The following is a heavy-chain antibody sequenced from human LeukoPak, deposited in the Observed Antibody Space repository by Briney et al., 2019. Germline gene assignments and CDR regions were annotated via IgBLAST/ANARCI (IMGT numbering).Heavy chain of an antibody. D-gene: IGHD6-13*01. J-gene: IGHJ4*02. CDR3: ASPGYSSSWYDY. CDR1: GGTSSSYA. Sequence: GASVKVSCKASGGTSSSYAISWVRQAPGQGLEWMGRIIPILGIANYAQKFQGRVTITADKSTSTAYMELSSLRSEDTAVYYCASPGYSSSWYDYWGQGTLVTVSS. CDR2: IIPILGIA. V-gene: IGHV1-69*04.